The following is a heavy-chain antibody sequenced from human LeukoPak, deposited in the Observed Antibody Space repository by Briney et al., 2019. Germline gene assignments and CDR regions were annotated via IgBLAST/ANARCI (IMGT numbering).Heavy chain of an antibody. Sequence: PGGSQRLSCAASGFTFSDYYMSWIRQAPGKGLEWVSYISSSGSTIYYADSVKGRFTISRDNSKNMVYLQMNTLRAEDTAVYYCARASSSWYGDYWGQGTLVTVSS. CDR2: ISSSGSTI. J-gene: IGHJ4*02. CDR3: ARASSSWYGDY. D-gene: IGHD6-13*01. V-gene: IGHV3-11*01. CDR1: GFTFSDYY.